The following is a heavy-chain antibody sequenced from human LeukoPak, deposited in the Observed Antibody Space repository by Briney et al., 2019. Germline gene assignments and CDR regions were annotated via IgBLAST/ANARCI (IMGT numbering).Heavy chain of an antibody. V-gene: IGHV3-30*04. D-gene: IGHD5-18*01. CDR2: ISYDGSNK. J-gene: IGHJ4*02. CDR3: ASTRRSHSYGPQPPYFDY. Sequence: PGGSLRLSCAASGFTFSSYAMHWVRQAPGKGLEWVAVISYDGSNKYYADSVKGRFTTSRDNSKNTLYLQMNSLRAEDTAVYYCASTRRSHSYGPQPPYFDYWGQGTLVTVSS. CDR1: GFTFSSYA.